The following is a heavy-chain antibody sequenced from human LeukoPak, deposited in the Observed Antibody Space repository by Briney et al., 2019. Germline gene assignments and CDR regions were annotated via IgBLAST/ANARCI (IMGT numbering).Heavy chain of an antibody. CDR2: ISSSGGYV. CDR3: AREDDYFDS. Sequence: PGGSLRLSCAASGFNFYDYGMNWVRQAPGKGLEFVASISSSGGYVYHADSVKGRFTISRDNAKNSLYLQMNSLRAEDTAVYYCAREDDYFDSWGQGTLVTVSS. CDR1: GFNFYDYG. V-gene: IGHV3-21*06. J-gene: IGHJ4*02.